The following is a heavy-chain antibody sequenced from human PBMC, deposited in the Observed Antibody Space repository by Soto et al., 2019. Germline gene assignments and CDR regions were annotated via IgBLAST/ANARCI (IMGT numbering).Heavy chain of an antibody. CDR3: ARAYDFWSRYQNSFDY. D-gene: IGHD3-3*01. CDR1: GGSISSSSYY. Sequence: QLQLQESGPGLVKPSETLSLTCTVSGGSISSSSYYWGWIRQPPGKGLEWIGSIYYSGSTYYNPSLKSRVTISVDTSKNQFSLKLSSVTAADTAVYYCARAYDFWSRYQNSFDYWGQGTLVTVSS. J-gene: IGHJ4*02. V-gene: IGHV4-39*01. CDR2: IYYSGST.